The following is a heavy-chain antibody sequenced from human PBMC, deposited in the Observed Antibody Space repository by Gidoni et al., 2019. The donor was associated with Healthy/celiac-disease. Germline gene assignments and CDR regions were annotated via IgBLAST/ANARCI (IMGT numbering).Heavy chain of an antibody. CDR2: MSISSSYI. V-gene: IGHV3-21*01. CDR1: GFTFSSYR. CDR3: ARAIWDLGPRDAFDI. D-gene: IGHD3-16*01. Sequence: ELQLVESGGGLVKPGGSLILSCPAYGFTFSSYRRNWVRQAPGKGREWVSSMSISSSYIYYADSVKGRFTISRDNAKNSLYLQMNSLRTEDTAVYYCARAIWDLGPRDAFDIWGQGTMVTVSS. J-gene: IGHJ3*02.